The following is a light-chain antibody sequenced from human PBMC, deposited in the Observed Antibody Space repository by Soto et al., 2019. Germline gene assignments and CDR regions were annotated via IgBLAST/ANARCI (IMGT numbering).Light chain of an antibody. CDR3: YSFAGGATFL. CDR2: EAT. J-gene: IGLJ2*01. Sequence: QPVLTQPASVSGSPGQSITISCTGSSSDIGNYNLVSWYQQHPGKAPKLMIFEATKRPSGVSNRFSGSRSGNTASLTISALQAEDESYYSCYSFAGGATFLFGGGTKLTVL. V-gene: IGLV2-23*02. CDR1: SSDIGNYNL.